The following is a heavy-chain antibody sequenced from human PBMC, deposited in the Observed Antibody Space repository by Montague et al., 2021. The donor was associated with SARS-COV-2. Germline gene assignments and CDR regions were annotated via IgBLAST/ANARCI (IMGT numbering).Heavy chain of an antibody. CDR2: ISYSGST. CDR1: DVPTSAHF. V-gene: IGHV4-59*11. Sequence: SETLSLTCTVSDVPTSAHFWSWIRQSPGKRLEWIGYISYSGSTKYSPSLTSRVTISLGSSRKHLSLELRSVTAADTAVYYCAREQQLAPRGFGVDAWGQGTTVIVTS. J-gene: IGHJ6*02. CDR3: AREQQLAPRGFGVDA. D-gene: IGHD6-13*01.